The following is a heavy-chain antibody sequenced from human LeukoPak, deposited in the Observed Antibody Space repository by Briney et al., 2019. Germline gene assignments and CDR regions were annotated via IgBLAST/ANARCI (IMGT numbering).Heavy chain of an antibody. Sequence: GGSLRLSCAASGFTFSSYGMHWVRQAPGKGLEWVAVIWYDGSNKYYADSVKGRFTISRDNSKNTLYLQMNSLRAEDTAVYYCARDLQRLASALDYWGQGTLVTVSS. CDR3: ARDLQRLASALDY. V-gene: IGHV3-33*01. CDR2: IWYDGSNK. J-gene: IGHJ4*02. D-gene: IGHD6-25*01. CDR1: GFTFSSYG.